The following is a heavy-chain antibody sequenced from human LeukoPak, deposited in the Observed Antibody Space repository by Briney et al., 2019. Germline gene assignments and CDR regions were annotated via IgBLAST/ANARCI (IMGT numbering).Heavy chain of an antibody. CDR3: AKSQGYSNYYFDY. Sequence: ASVKVSCKSSGYTFTGYYMHWVRQAPGQGLEWMGWINPNSGGTNYAQKFQGRVTMTRDTSISTAYMELSRLRSDDTAVYYCAKSQGYSNYYFDYWGQGTLVTVSS. CDR1: GYTFTGYY. V-gene: IGHV1-2*02. J-gene: IGHJ4*02. D-gene: IGHD3-9*01. CDR2: INPNSGGT.